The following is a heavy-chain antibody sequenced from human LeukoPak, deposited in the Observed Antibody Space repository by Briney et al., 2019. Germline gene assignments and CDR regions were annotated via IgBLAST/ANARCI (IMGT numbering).Heavy chain of an antibody. CDR1: GFTFSSYA. D-gene: IGHD3-10*01. CDR2: ISSSGGST. CDR3: AKASHYYGSGDFDY. Sequence: GGSLRLSCAASGFTFSSYAMSWVRQAPGKGLEWVSAISSSGGSTYYADSVKGRFTISRDNSKNTLYLQMNSLRAEDTAVYYCAKASHYYGSGDFDYWGQGTLVTVSS. V-gene: IGHV3-23*01. J-gene: IGHJ4*02.